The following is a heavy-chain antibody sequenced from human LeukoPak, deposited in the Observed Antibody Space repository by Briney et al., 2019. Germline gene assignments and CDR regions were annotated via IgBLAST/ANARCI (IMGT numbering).Heavy chain of an antibody. D-gene: IGHD2-2*01. V-gene: IGHV3-30*04. Sequence: GGSLRVSCTTSGFAFDDFAMSWVRQPAGKGLEWVAVISYDGNNEYYADSVKGRFTISRDNSRNTLSLQMNSLRGEDTAVYYCARDRPTGRSRVVVVQWGQGTLVTVSS. CDR1: GFAFDDFA. CDR3: ARDRPTGRSRVVVVQ. CDR2: ISYDGNNE. J-gene: IGHJ4*02.